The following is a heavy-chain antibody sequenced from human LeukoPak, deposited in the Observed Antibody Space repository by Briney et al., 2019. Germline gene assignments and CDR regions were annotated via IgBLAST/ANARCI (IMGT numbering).Heavy chain of an antibody. D-gene: IGHD3-22*01. Sequence: ASVKVSCKASGYTFTSYGISWVRQAPGQGLEWMGWISAYNGNTNYAQKLQGRVTMTTDTSTSTAYMELRSLRSDDTAVYYCARVRELGIHYDSSGLTINSYFDYWGQGTLVTVSS. CDR2: ISAYNGNT. CDR1: GYTFTSYG. CDR3: ARVRELGIHYDSSGLTINSYFDY. J-gene: IGHJ4*02. V-gene: IGHV1-18*01.